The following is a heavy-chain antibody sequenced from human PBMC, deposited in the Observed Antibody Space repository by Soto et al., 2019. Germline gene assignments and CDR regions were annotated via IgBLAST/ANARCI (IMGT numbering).Heavy chain of an antibody. D-gene: IGHD2-21*02. Sequence: SETLSLTCTVSGGSISDDTYYWGWIRQPPGKGLEWIGSIYYSGTSSYNPSLKSRVTMSVDTSKKQLSLRMTSVTAADTAVYYCVRRHGLTVDAYYWGQGTLVTVSS. CDR3: VRRHGLTVDAYY. CDR2: IYYSGTS. J-gene: IGHJ4*02. CDR1: GGSISDDTYY. V-gene: IGHV4-39*01.